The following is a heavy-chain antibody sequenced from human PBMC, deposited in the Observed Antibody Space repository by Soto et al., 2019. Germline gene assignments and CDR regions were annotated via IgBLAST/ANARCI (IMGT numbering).Heavy chain of an antibody. CDR3: ARVRKRTYYDFWSGYYPSYYYGMDV. Sequence: SQTLSLTCAISGDSVSSNSAAWNWIRQSPSRGLEWLGRTYYRSKWYNDYAVSVKSRITINPDTSKNQFSLQLNSVTTEDKAVYYCARVRKRTYYDFWSGYYPSYYYGMDVWGQVTTVTVSS. D-gene: IGHD3-3*01. CDR1: GDSVSSNSAA. J-gene: IGHJ6*02. V-gene: IGHV6-1*01. CDR2: TYYRSKWYN.